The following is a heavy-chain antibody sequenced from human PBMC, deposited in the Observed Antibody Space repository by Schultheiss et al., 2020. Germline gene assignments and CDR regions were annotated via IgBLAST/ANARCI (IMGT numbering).Heavy chain of an antibody. CDR3: AKDGIGYCSGGSCYTFDY. D-gene: IGHD2-15*01. J-gene: IGHJ4*02. Sequence: GGSLRLSCAASGFTFDDYAMHWVRQAPGKGLEWVSGISWNSGSIGYADSVKGRFTISRDNAKNSLYLQMNSLRAEDTAVYYCAKDGIGYCSGGSCYTFDYWGQGTLVTVSS. V-gene: IGHV3-9*01. CDR1: GFTFDDYA. CDR2: ISWNSGSI.